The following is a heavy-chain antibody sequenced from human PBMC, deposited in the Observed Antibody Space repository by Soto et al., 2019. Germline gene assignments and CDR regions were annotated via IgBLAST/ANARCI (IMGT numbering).Heavy chain of an antibody. CDR1: GGSISSGGYY. CDR2: IYYSGST. V-gene: IGHV4-31*03. D-gene: IGHD3-10*01. Sequence: SETLSLTCTVSGGSISSGGYYWSLIRQHPGKGLEWIGYIYYSGSTYYNPPLKSRITISVDTSKNQFSLKLSSVTAADTAVYYCARDRNYYGSGSYYNGGEFLDYYYGMDVWGQGTTVTVSS. CDR3: ARDRNYYGSGSYYNGGEFLDYYYGMDV. J-gene: IGHJ6*02.